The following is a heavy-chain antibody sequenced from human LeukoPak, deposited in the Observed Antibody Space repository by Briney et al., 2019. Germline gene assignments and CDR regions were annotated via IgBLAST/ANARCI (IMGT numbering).Heavy chain of an antibody. D-gene: IGHD5-18*01. CDR2: IYHSGST. Sequence: SETLSLTRTVSGYSISSGYYWGWIRQPPGKGLEWIGSIYHSGSTYYNPSLKSRVTISVDTSKNQFSLKLSSVTAADTAVYYCARDHRGYSYGYAANWFDPWGQGTLVTVSS. J-gene: IGHJ5*02. V-gene: IGHV4-38-2*02. CDR1: GYSISSGYY. CDR3: ARDHRGYSYGYAANWFDP.